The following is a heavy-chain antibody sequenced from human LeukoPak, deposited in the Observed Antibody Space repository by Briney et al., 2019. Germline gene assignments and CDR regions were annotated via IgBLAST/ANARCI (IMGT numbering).Heavy chain of an antibody. D-gene: IGHD5-12*01. J-gene: IGHJ4*02. CDR1: GGTFSSYA. CDR3: ARYVDIVATPYFDY. V-gene: IGHV1-69*13. CDR2: IIPIFGTA. Sequence: GASVKVSCKASGGTFSSYAISWVRQAPGQGLEWMGGIIPIFGTANYAQKFQGRVTITADESTSTAYMELSSLRSEDTAVYYCARYVDIVATPYFDYWGQGTLVTVSS.